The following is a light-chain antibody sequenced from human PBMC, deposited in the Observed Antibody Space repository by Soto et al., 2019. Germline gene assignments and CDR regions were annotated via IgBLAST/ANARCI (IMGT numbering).Light chain of an antibody. CDR1: QSVSGSD. CDR2: GAS. J-gene: IGKJ1*01. CDR3: QQYGSSGT. Sequence: EVVLTQSPGTLSLSPGERATLSCRASQSVSGSDLAWYQQKPGQAPRLLISGASSRATGVPDRFSGSGSGTDFTLTISRLEPEDFAVYYCQQYGSSGTFGQGTKVDIK. V-gene: IGKV3-20*01.